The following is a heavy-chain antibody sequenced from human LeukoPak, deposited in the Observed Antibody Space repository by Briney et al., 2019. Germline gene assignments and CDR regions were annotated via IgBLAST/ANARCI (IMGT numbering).Heavy chain of an antibody. CDR2: ISTYNDNT. D-gene: IGHD6-6*01. J-gene: IGHJ4*02. CDR1: GYTFTSYD. Sequence: ASVKLSRKASGYTFTSYDISWVRQAPGQGLEWMGWISTYNDNTHYAQKLQGRVTMTTDTSTSTVYMELKSLRSDDTAVYYCARIQSRIIAARPGNPAFDYWGRGTLVTVPS. V-gene: IGHV1-18*01. CDR3: ARIQSRIIAARPGNPAFDY.